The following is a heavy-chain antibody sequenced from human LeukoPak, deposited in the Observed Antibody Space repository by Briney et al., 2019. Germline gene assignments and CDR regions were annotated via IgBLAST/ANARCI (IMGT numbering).Heavy chain of an antibody. D-gene: IGHD3-10*01. CDR3: ARDQSYYGSGSHHSWFDP. Sequence: SVKVSCKASGYTFTSYGISWVRQAPGQGLEWMGRIIPIFGTANYAQKFQGRVTITTDESTSTAYMELSSLRSEDTAVYYCARDQSYYGSGSHHSWFDPWGQGTLVTVSS. V-gene: IGHV1-69*05. J-gene: IGHJ5*02. CDR1: GYTFTSYG. CDR2: IIPIFGTA.